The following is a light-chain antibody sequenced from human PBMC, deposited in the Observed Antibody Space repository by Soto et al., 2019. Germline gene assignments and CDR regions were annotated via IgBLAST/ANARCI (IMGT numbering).Light chain of an antibody. V-gene: IGLV1-44*01. CDR2: LND. CDR3: AVWDDSLHARV. Sequence: QSVLTQPPSACGTPGQTFTISCSGSDSNIGSNALNWFQQLPGAAPTLLIYLNDQRPSGVPARFSGAKSGTSASLAISGLQSEDEADYYCAVWDDSLHARVFGGGTKLTVL. J-gene: IGLJ3*02. CDR1: DSNIGSNA.